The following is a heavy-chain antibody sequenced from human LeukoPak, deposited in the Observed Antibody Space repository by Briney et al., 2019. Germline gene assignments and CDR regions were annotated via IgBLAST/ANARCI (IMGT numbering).Heavy chain of an antibody. CDR1: GGSFSGYY. CDR3: ARVSAAMVSYDY. J-gene: IGHJ4*02. CDR2: INHSGST. D-gene: IGHD2-2*01. V-gene: IGHV4-34*01. Sequence: SETLSLICAVYGGSFSGYYWSWIRQPPGKGLEWIGEINHSGSTNYNPSLKSRVTILVDTSKNQFSLKLSSVTAADTAVYYCARVSAAMVSYDYWGQGALVTVSS.